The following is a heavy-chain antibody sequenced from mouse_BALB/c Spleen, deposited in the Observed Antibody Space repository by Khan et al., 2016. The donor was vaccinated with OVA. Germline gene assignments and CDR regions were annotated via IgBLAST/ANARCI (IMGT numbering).Heavy chain of an antibody. D-gene: IGHD1-1*01. Sequence: LVKTGASVKISCKASGYSFTGYYMHWVKQSHGKSLEWIGYISCYNGSTTYNQKFKGKATFTVDTSSSAVYMQFNSLTSEDSAVSYCARWDYYGSSSFAYWGQGTLVTVSA. CDR2: ISCYNGST. J-gene: IGHJ3*01. CDR1: GYSFTGYY. V-gene: IGHV1S34*01. CDR3: ARWDYYGSSSFAY.